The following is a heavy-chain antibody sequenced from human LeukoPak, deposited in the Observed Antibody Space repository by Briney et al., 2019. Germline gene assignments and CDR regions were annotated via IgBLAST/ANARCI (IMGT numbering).Heavy chain of an antibody. CDR3: AKDDLLSHAFDI. CDR2: ISYDGSNK. D-gene: IGHD2-2*01. J-gene: IGHJ3*02. CDR1: GFTFSSYG. Sequence: QPGRSLRLSCAASGFTFSSYGMHWVRQAPGKGLEWVAVISYDGSNKYYADSVKGRFTISRDNSKNTLYLQMNSLRAEDTAVYYCAKDDLLSHAFDIWGQGTMVTVSS. V-gene: IGHV3-30*18.